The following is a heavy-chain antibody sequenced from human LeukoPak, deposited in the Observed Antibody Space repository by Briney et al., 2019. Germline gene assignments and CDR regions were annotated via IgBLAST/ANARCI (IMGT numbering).Heavy chain of an antibody. D-gene: IGHD3-22*01. CDR1: GFTFDDYG. Sequence: GGSLRLSCAASGFTFDDYGMSWVRQAPGKGLEWVSGINWNGGSTGYADSVKGRFTISRDNAKNSLYLQMNSLRAEDTALYYCASNYYDSSGYQSLYNPDWFYYMDVWGKGTTVTVSS. CDR2: INWNGGST. V-gene: IGHV3-20*04. CDR3: ASNYYDSSGYQSLYNPDWFYYMDV. J-gene: IGHJ6*03.